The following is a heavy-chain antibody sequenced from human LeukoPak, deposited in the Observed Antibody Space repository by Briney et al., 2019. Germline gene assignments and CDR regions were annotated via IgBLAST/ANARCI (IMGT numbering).Heavy chain of an antibody. J-gene: IGHJ6*03. Sequence: GGSLRLSCAASGFTFSSYAMSWVRQAPGKGLEWVSSITYNGGNKNYADSVKGRFTISRDNSKNTVYLQMNSLRAEDTAVYYCAKVMKGSERLTMVRGVIIKTAGLYYMDVWGKGTTVTVSS. V-gene: IGHV3-23*01. CDR2: ITYNGGNK. D-gene: IGHD3-10*01. CDR3: AKVMKGSERLTMVRGVIIKTAGLYYMDV. CDR1: GFTFSSYA.